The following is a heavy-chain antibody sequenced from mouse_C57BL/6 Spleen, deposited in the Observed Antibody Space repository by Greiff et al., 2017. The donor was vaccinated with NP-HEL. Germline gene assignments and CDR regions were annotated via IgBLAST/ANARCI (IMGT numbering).Heavy chain of an antibody. CDR2: INPSDSGT. Sequence: QVQLQHPGAELVRPGSSVKLSCKASGYTFTSYWMHWVKQRPIQGLEWIGNINPSDSGTHYNQKFKDKATLTVDKSSSTAYMQLSSLTSEDSAVYYCARGGFSYAMDYWGQGTSVTVSS. V-gene: IGHV1-52*01. CDR1: GYTFTSYW. J-gene: IGHJ4*01. CDR3: ARGGFSYAMDY.